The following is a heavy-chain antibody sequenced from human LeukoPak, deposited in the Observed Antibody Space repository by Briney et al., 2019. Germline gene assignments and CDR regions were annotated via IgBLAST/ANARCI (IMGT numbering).Heavy chain of an antibody. J-gene: IGHJ6*02. Sequence: GGSLRLSCGAAGFTFSSYGVHWVRQAPGEGVGWVAVISYDGDNKYYVDSVKGRFTISRDNSKNTLYLQMNSLRAEDTAVYYCARAREPYYYYYGMDVWGQGTTVTVSS. V-gene: IGHV3-30-3*01. CDR1: GFTFSSYG. CDR3: ARAREPYYYYYGMDV. D-gene: IGHD1-14*01. CDR2: ISYDGDNK.